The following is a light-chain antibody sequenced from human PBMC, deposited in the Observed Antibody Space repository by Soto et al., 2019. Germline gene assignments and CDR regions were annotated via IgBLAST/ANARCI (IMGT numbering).Light chain of an antibody. CDR1: SSDVGGYNY. CDR2: EVS. V-gene: IGLV2-8*01. CDR3: SSYAGSNNYV. Sequence: QPVLTQPPSASGSPRQSVTISCTGTSSDVGGYNYVSWYQQHPGKAPKLMIYEVSKRPSGVPDRFSGSKSGNTASLTVSGLQAEDEADYYCSSYAGSNNYVFGTG. J-gene: IGLJ1*01.